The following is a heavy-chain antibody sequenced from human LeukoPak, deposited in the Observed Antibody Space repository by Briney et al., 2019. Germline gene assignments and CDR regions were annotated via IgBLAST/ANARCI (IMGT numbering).Heavy chain of an antibody. CDR2: ISSTGSTI. CDR3: ARSDGYKDPFDY. J-gene: IGHJ4*02. D-gene: IGHD5-24*01. V-gene: IGHV3-11*01. CDR1: GFTFSDYY. Sequence: GGSLRLSCAASGFTFSDYYMSWIRQAPGKGLEWVSSISSTGSTIYNADSVKGRFTISRVNAKNSLYLQMNSLRAEDTAVYYCARSDGYKDPFDYWGQGTLVTVSS.